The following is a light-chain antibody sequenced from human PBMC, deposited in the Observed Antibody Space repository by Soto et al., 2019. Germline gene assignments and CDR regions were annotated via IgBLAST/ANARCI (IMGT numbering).Light chain of an antibody. CDR2: GAS. J-gene: IGKJ3*01. CDR3: QQYDGSPLT. V-gene: IGKV3-20*01. CDR1: QSVSSSY. Sequence: EIVLTQSPGTLSLSPGERATLSCRASQSVSSSYLAWYQQKPGQAPRLLIYGASTRDTGIPDRFRGSGSGTDFALTISSLEPEDFAMYYCQQYDGSPLTFGPGTKVDIK.